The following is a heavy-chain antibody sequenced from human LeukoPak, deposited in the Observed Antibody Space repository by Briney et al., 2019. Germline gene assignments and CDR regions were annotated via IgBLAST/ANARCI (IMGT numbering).Heavy chain of an antibody. J-gene: IGHJ4*02. D-gene: IGHD6-6*01. CDR3: ASSSSSIRAFDY. V-gene: IGHV1-8*01. CDR1: GYTFTSYD. CDR2: MNPNSGNT. Sequence: ASVKVSCKASGYTFTSYDINWVRQATGQGLEWMGWMNPNSGNTGYAQKFQGRVTMTRNTSISTAYMELSSLRSEDTAVYYCASSSSSIRAFDYWGQGTLVTVSS.